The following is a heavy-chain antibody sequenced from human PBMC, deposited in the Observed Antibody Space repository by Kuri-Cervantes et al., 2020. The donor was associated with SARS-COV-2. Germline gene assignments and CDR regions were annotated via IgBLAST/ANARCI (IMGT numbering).Heavy chain of an antibody. CDR2: INPDGSYA. V-gene: IGHV3-74*01. Sequence: GESLKISCAASGFTFSSYGMHWVRQAPGKGLVWVSRINPDGSYANNADSVKGRFTLSRDNAKNMLFLQMNSLRAEDTAVYYCVRDGDHWSFDYWGQGTLVTVSS. J-gene: IGHJ4*02. CDR1: GFTFSSYG. CDR3: VRDGDHWSFDY. D-gene: IGHD1-1*01.